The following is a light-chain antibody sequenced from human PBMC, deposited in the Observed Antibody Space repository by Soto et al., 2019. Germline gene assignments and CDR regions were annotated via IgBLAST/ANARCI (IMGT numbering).Light chain of an antibody. Sequence: SYELTQPPSVSGAPGQTARITCGGDSIGSKSVYWYQQRPGQAPVLVVYDDRHRPSGIPERFSGSNSGSTATLTINRVEAGDEADYYCHVWHTSPDHVVLGGGTKLTVL. V-gene: IGLV3-21*02. J-gene: IGLJ2*01. CDR2: DDR. CDR3: HVWHTSPDHVV. CDR1: SIGSKS.